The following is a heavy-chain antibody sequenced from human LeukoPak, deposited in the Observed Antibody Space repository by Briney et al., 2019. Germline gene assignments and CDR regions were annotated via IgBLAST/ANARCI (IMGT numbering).Heavy chain of an antibody. D-gene: IGHD5-24*01. J-gene: IGHJ4*02. CDR1: GGSISSYY. V-gene: IGHV4-59*01. CDR2: IYDSGST. Sequence: SETLSLTCTVSGGSISSYYWSWIRQPPGKGLEWIGYIYDSGSTNYNPSLKSRVTISVDTSKNQFSLKLSSVTAADRAVYYCAGRWLQFGVGYYFDYWGQGTLVTVFS. CDR3: AGRWLQFGVGYYFDY.